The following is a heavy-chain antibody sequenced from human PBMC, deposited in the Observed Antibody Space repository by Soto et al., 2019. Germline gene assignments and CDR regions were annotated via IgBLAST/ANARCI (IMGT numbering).Heavy chain of an antibody. CDR1: GASISSTDYY. D-gene: IGHD2-21*02. CDR3: VRTARQGAVAPHWFDR. J-gene: IGHJ5*02. V-gene: IGHV4-30-4*01. CDR2: VYYTGST. Sequence: SEPLSLTCTVSGASISSTDYYWSWIRQAPGKGLEWIGYVYYTGSTYYNPSLMSRLTISVDTSKNQFSLKLTSVTAAETAVYYCVRTARQGAVAPHWFDRWGQGTQVTVSS.